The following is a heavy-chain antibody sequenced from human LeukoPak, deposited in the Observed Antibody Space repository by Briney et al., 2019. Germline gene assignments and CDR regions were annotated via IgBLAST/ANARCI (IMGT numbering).Heavy chain of an antibody. D-gene: IGHD2-2*01. CDR1: GFTFSDYY. CDR3: ARESYCSSTSCYGGDY. Sequence: PGGSLRLSCAAPGFTFSDYYMSWIRQAPGKGLEWVSYISSSGSTIYYADSVEGRFTISRDNAKNSLYLQMNSLRAEDTAVYYCARESYCSSTSCYGGDYWGQGTLVTVSS. V-gene: IGHV3-11*01. J-gene: IGHJ4*02. CDR2: ISSSGSTI.